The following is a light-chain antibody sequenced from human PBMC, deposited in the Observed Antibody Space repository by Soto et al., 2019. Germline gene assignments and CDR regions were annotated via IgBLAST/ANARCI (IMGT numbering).Light chain of an antibody. CDR2: AAS. Sequence: DIQMTQSPSSLSASLGDRVTITCRASQSISNYLNWYQQKPGKAPKLLIYAASSLQSGVPSRFSGTGSGTEFTLTISGLQPDDFATYYCQQYHSYWTFGQGTKVDIK. CDR3: QQYHSYWT. V-gene: IGKV1-39*01. CDR1: QSISNY. J-gene: IGKJ1*01.